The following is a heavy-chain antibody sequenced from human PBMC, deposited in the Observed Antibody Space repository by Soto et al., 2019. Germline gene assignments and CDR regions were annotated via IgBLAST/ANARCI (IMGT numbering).Heavy chain of an antibody. V-gene: IGHV1-8*01. CDR3: ARYRTVAGDGY. D-gene: IGHD6-19*01. J-gene: IGHJ4*02. Sequence: QVQLVQSGAEVKKPGASVKVSCKASGYTFTSYDINWVRQATGQGLEWMGWMNPNSGNTGYAQKFQSRVTMTRSTSITTANRKLSSLRSEHTAVYSCARYRTVAGDGYYGQGTLVSVSS. CDR1: GYTFTSYD. CDR2: MNPNSGNT.